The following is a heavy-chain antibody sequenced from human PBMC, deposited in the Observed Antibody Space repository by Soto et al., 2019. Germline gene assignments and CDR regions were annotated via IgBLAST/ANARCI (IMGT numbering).Heavy chain of an antibody. V-gene: IGHV4-61*01. J-gene: IGHJ6*02. CDR2: IHHSGST. CDR1: DGSVSSSSYS. D-gene: IGHD3-9*01. CDR3: ARDHDILDSPPRSPHFYYAMDV. Sequence: SETLSLTCTVSDGSVSSSSYSWSWIRQPPGKGLEWIGHIHHSGSTKYNPSLESRVTISADTSKNQLSLRLKSVTAADTAVDYCARDHDILDSPPRSPHFYYAMDVWGQGTKVTVSS.